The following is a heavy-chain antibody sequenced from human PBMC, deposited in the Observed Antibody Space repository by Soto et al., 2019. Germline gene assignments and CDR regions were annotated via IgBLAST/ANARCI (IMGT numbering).Heavy chain of an antibody. CDR2: IGVVTRRS. V-gene: IGHV3-23*01. CDR3: ARPRPGLGSHTGKGYYYYPMDV. J-gene: IGHJ6*02. Sequence: PGGSLRLSCQASGFVFSNFAINWVRQAPGKGLEWVSTIGVVTRRSIYADSVKGRFAISRDNSKNTVYLQMNSLRPEDTALYYCARPRPGLGSHTGKGYYYYPMDVWGQGTTVTVSS. D-gene: IGHD3-10*01. CDR1: GFVFSNFA.